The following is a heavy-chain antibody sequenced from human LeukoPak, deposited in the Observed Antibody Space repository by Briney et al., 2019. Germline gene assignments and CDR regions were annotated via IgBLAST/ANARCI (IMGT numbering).Heavy chain of an antibody. Sequence: ASVKVSCKASGYTFTSYYMRWVRQAPGQGLEWMGIINPSGGSTSYAQKFQGRVTMTRDTSTSTVYMELSSLRSEDTAVYYCARAAILPLFDPWGQGTLVTVSS. CDR2: INPSGGST. D-gene: IGHD2-15*01. CDR3: ARAAILPLFDP. V-gene: IGHV1-46*01. CDR1: GYTFTSYY. J-gene: IGHJ5*02.